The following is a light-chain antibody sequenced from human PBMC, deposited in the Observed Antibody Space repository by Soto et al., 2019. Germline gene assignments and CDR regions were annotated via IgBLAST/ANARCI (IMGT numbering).Light chain of an antibody. Sequence: DIQMTQSPSSLSASVGDTFTMTCRSSQDVGRWLSWYQQKPGKAPKILIFATSTLQSGVPSRFSGSGSGTDSTLTISSLQAEDVAVYSCQQYYSTPPTFGGGTKVDIK. V-gene: IGKV1D-16*01. J-gene: IGKJ4*01. CDR1: QDVGRW. CDR3: QQYYSTPPT. CDR2: ATS.